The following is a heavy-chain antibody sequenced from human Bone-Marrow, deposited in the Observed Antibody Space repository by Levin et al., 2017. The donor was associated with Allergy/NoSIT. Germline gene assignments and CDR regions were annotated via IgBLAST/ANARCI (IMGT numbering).Heavy chain of an antibody. D-gene: IGHD6-19*01. J-gene: IGHJ4*02. Sequence: GESLKISCAASGFTFRTYAMSWVRQAPGKGLEWLSGISGSGAGTFYADSVKGRFNISKDNSKNMVYLQLNSLRVEDTAVYYCAKVGSGWFRNKFDSWGQGTLVTVSS. V-gene: IGHV3-23*01. CDR2: ISGSGAGT. CDR1: GFTFRTYA. CDR3: AKVGSGWFRNKFDS.